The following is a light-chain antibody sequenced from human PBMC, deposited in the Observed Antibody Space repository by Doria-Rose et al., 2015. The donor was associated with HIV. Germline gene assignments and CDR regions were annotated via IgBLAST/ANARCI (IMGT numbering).Light chain of an antibody. V-gene: IGKV3-20*01. CDR1: QSFSSTY. CDR3: HQYGTSWT. J-gene: IGKJ1*01. CDR2: DGS. Sequence: LTQFPGTLSLSPGERATLSCRASQSFSSTYLAWYQQKPGQAPSLLIYDGSTRATGIPDRFSASGSGTDFTLTINRLEPEDSALYYCHQYGTSWTFGQGTKVEI.